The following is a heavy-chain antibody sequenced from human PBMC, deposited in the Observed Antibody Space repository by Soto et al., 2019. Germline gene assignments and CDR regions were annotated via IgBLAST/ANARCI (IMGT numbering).Heavy chain of an antibody. V-gene: IGHV1-8*01. CDR2: MNPNSGNT. CDR3: ARGHSNYATDSYGMDV. Sequence: QVQLVQSGAEVKKPGASVKVSCKASGYTFTSYDINWVRQATGQGLEWMGWMNPNSGNTGYAQKFQGRVTMTRNTSKSTPYMELSSLRSEDTAVYYCARGHSNYATDSYGMDVWGQGTTVTVSS. J-gene: IGHJ6*02. D-gene: IGHD4-4*01. CDR1: GYTFTSYD.